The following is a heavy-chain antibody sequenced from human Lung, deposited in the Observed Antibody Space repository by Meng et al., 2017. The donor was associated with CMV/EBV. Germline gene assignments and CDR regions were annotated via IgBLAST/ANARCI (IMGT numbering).Heavy chain of an antibody. Sequence: ASVKVSCKASDYSFTSYGISWVRQAPGQGLEWMGWINTYKGNTNYAQKFQGRVTMTAETSTSTVYMEVRGLRFDDTAIYYCARSITIYRIDVWGLGTAVTAP. CDR2: INTYKGNT. CDR1: DYSFTSYG. V-gene: IGHV1-18*01. J-gene: IGHJ6*02. CDR3: ARSITIYRIDV. D-gene: IGHD3-3*01.